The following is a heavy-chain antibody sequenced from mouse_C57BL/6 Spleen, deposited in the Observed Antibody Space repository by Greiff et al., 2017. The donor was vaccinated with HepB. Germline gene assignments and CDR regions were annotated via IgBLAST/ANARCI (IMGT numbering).Heavy chain of an antibody. D-gene: IGHD2-1*01. J-gene: IGHJ3*01. CDR1: GFTFSDYG. Sequence: EVKVVESGGGLVKPGGSLKLSCAASGFTFSDYGMHWVRQAPEKGLEWVAYISSGSSTIYYADTVKGRFTISRDNAKNTLFLQMTSLRSEDTAMYYCARHGNYPLFAYWGQGTLVTVSA. CDR2: ISSGSSTI. V-gene: IGHV5-17*01. CDR3: ARHGNYPLFAY.